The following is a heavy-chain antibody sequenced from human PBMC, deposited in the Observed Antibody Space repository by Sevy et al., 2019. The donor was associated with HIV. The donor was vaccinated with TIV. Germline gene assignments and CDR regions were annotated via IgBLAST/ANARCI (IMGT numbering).Heavy chain of an antibody. Sequence: GGSLRLSCAASGFSFSSYGMRWVRQTPGQGLEWVSAISGSGGRTYNAGSVKGRLTIYRYNSKNTLYLQGISRRAEDTAVYYCAKGGFTMVRGVFDYWGQGTLVTVSS. CDR2: ISGSGGRT. CDR1: GFSFSSYG. CDR3: AKGGFTMVRGVFDY. V-gene: IGHV3-23*01. J-gene: IGHJ4*02. D-gene: IGHD3-10*01.